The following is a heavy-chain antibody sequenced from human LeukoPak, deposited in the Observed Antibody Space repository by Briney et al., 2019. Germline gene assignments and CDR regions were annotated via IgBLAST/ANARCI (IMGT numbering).Heavy chain of an antibody. CDR1: GYSFTTYS. D-gene: IGHD3-3*01. CDR3: ARDVAIFGVDNTPYFDF. J-gene: IGHJ4*02. Sequence: ASVKVSCKASGYSFTTYSIFLMRQAPGQGLEWMGWISAYNGNTKYAQKFQGRVTMITDTSTSTAYMELRSLRSDDTVVYYCARDVAIFGVDNTPYFDFWGQGTLVTVSS. V-gene: IGHV1-18*01. CDR2: ISAYNGNT.